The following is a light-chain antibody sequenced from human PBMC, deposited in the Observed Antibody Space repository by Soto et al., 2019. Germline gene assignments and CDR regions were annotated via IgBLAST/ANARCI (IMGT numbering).Light chain of an antibody. CDR1: QSVSSN. Sequence: DIVMTQSPSTLSVSLGERATLSCRASQSVSSNLAWYQQKPGQAPRLLIYGASTRATGIPASFSGSGSGTEFTLTISSLQSEDVAVYYCQQYNNWPPLTFGGGTKVEIK. CDR2: GAS. CDR3: QQYNNWPPLT. J-gene: IGKJ4*01. V-gene: IGKV3-15*01.